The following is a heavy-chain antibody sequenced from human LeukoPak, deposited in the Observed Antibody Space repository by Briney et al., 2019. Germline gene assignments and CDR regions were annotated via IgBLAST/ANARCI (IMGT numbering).Heavy chain of an antibody. CDR2: ISGSGGST. CDR3: AKDLRPFCSSTSCYTYQH. J-gene: IGHJ1*01. CDR1: GFTFSSYA. Sequence: GGSLRLSCAASGFTFSSYAMSWVRQAPGKGLEWVSAISGSGGSTYYADCVKGRFTISRDNSKNTLYLQMNSLRAEDTAVYYCAKDLRPFCSSTSCYTYQHWGQGTLVTVSS. V-gene: IGHV3-23*01. D-gene: IGHD2-2*02.